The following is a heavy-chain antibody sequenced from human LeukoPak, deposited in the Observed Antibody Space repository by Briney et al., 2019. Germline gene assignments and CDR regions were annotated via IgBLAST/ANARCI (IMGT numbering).Heavy chain of an antibody. V-gene: IGHV1-69*13. CDR3: ARDNGYSGYDLVFWFDP. J-gene: IGHJ5*02. Sequence: ASVKVSCKASGYTFTKYAVNWVRQAPGQGLEWMGGIIPIFGTANYAQKFQGRVTITADESTSTAYMELSSLRSEDTAVYYCARDNGYSGYDLVFWFDPWGQGTLVTVSS. CDR2: IIPIFGTA. D-gene: IGHD5-12*01. CDR1: GYTFTKYA.